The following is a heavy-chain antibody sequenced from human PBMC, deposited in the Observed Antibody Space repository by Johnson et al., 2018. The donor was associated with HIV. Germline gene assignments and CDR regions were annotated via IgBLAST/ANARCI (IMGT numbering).Heavy chain of an antibody. Sequence: VQLVESGGGLVQPGRSLRLSCAASGFTFDDYAMHWVRQAPGKGLEWVSGISWNSGSIGYADSVKGRFTISRDNAKNSLYLQMNSLRAEDTAVYYCARDSWDSSWSAVAFDIWGQGTMVTVSS. CDR3: ARDSWDSSWSAVAFDI. CDR1: GFTFDDYA. D-gene: IGHD6-13*01. J-gene: IGHJ3*02. CDR2: ISWNSGSI. V-gene: IGHV3-9*01.